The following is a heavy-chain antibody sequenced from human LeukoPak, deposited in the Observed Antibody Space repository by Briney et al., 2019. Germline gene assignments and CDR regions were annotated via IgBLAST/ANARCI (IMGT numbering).Heavy chain of an antibody. D-gene: IGHD2-15*01. Sequence: GGSLRLSCAASGFTFSSYSMNWVRQAPGKGLEWVSSISSSSSYIYYADSVKGRLTISRDNAKNSLYLQMNSLRAEDTAVYYCARGVVVVAATYGWFDPWGQGTLVTVSS. CDR3: ARGVVVVAATYGWFDP. J-gene: IGHJ5*02. CDR2: ISSSSSYI. CDR1: GFTFSSYS. V-gene: IGHV3-21*01.